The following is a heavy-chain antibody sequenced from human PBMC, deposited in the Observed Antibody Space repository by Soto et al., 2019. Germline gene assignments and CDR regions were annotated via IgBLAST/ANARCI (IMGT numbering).Heavy chain of an antibody. CDR3: AHIIRCFYGFDY. CDR2: IFWDDDE. V-gene: IGHV2-5*02. D-gene: IGHD2-2*01. Sequence: QITLRESGPTLVKPSQTLTLTCTFSGFSITTDGVGVGWIRQPPGKALECLAVIFWDDDERYRPSLKTRLTVTKDTSKNRVVLTMTNMDTMDTATYYCAHIIRCFYGFDYWGQGALVTVSS. J-gene: IGHJ4*02. CDR1: GFSITTDGVG.